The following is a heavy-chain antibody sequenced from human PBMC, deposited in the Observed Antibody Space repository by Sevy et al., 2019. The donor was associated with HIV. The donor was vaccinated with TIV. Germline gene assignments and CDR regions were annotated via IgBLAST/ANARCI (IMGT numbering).Heavy chain of an antibody. D-gene: IGHD5-12*01. CDR2: ISYAGDTK. V-gene: IGHV3-30-3*01. Sequence: GVSLRLSCAASGFNFRTHAMHWVRHAPGRGLEWVAVISYAGDTKYNTDSVKGRFTISRDNSKNTLFLQMNSLRPEDTAVYYCARDSGYSPYDYPGNYWGQGTLVTVSS. J-gene: IGHJ4*02. CDR1: GFNFRTHA. CDR3: ARDSGYSPYDYPGNY.